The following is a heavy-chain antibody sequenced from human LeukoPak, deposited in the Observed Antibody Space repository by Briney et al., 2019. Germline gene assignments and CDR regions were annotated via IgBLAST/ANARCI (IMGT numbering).Heavy chain of an antibody. CDR3: ASFADYYDSSGYYGRGAFDI. Sequence: ASVKVSCKASGYTFTSYYMHWVRQAPGQGLEWMGIINPSGGSTSYAQKLQGRVTMTRDMSTSTVYMELSSLRSEDTAVYYCASFADYYDSSGYYGRGAFDIWGQGTMVTVSS. J-gene: IGHJ3*02. V-gene: IGHV1-46*01. D-gene: IGHD3-22*01. CDR2: INPSGGST. CDR1: GYTFTSYY.